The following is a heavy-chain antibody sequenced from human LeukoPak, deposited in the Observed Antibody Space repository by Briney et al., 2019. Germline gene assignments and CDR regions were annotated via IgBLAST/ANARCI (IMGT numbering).Heavy chain of an antibody. D-gene: IGHD1-7*01. J-gene: IGHJ4*02. Sequence: GRSLRLSCAASGFTFSSHAMHWVRQAPGKGLEWVAVISYDGSNKYYADSVKGRFTISRDNSKNTLYLQMNSLRAEDTAVYYCAKDHAPPGNWNYAFGYWGQGTLVTVSS. CDR3: AKDHAPPGNWNYAFGY. CDR1: GFTFSSHA. V-gene: IGHV3-30-3*01. CDR2: ISYDGSNK.